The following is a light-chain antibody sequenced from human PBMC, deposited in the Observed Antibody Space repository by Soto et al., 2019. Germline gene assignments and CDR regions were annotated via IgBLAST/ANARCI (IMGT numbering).Light chain of an antibody. Sequence: EIVLTQSPATLSLSPGERATLSCRASQSVNSYLAWYQQKPGQAPRLLISDASNRATGIPVRFSGSGSGTDFTLTISSLEPEDFAVYYCQQRSNWPLTFGGGTKVEIK. CDR3: QQRSNWPLT. CDR1: QSVNSY. J-gene: IGKJ4*01. CDR2: DAS. V-gene: IGKV3-11*01.